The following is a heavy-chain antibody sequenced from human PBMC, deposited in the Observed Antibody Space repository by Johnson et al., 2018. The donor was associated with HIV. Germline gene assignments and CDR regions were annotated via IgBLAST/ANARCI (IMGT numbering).Heavy chain of an antibody. D-gene: IGHD6-13*01. CDR3: AREVYSNFDFDAFDI. CDR2: ISGSGGST. J-gene: IGHJ3*02. V-gene: IGHV3-23*04. CDR1: GITVSSNY. Sequence: VQLVESGGGLVQPGGSLRLSCAASGITVSSNYMTWVRQAPGKGLEWVSAISGSGGSTYYAASVKGRFTISRDNSKNTLYLQMNSLRAEDMAVYYCAREVYSNFDFDAFDIWGQGTMVTVSS.